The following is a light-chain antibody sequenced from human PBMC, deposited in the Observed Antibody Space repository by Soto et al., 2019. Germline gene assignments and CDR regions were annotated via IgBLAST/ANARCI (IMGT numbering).Light chain of an antibody. CDR3: KQYNTYSK. CDR2: DAS. V-gene: IGKV1-5*01. J-gene: IGKJ5*01. Sequence: DIQMTQSPSSLSASVGDIVTITCRASQNIRNLLAWYQQKPGKAPNPLIYDASSLKSGVPSRFSGSGSGTEFTLTISSLQPDDFATYYCKQYNTYSKFGQGTRLEIK. CDR1: QNIRNL.